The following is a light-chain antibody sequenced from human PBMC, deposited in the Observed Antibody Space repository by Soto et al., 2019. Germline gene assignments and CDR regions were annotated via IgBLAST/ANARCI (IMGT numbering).Light chain of an antibody. CDR1: SSDVGGYKY. CDR2: EVT. Sequence: QSAPTQPPSASGSPGQSVTISCTGTSSDVGGYKYVSWYQQLPGKAPKLMIYEVTKRPSGVPDRFSGSKSGNTASLTVSGLRAEDEADYYCSSYAGSNDVIFGGGTKVTV. V-gene: IGLV2-8*01. CDR3: SSYAGSNDVI. J-gene: IGLJ2*01.